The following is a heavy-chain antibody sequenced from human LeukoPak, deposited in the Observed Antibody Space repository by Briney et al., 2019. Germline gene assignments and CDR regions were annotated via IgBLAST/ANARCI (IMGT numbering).Heavy chain of an antibody. CDR2: IYYSGST. D-gene: IGHD3-10*01. J-gene: IGHJ4*02. CDR1: GGSISSYY. V-gene: IGHV4-59*01. Sequence: SETLSLTCTVSGGSISSYYWSWIRQPPGKGLEWIGYIYYSGSTNYNPSLKSRVTISVDTSKNQFSPKLSSVTAADTAVYYCARDRLRGVYFDYWGQGTLVTVSS. CDR3: ARDRLRGVYFDY.